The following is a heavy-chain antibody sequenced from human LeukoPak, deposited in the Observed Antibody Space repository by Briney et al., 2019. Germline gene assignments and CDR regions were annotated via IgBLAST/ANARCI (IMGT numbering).Heavy chain of an antibody. V-gene: IGHV4-59*01. J-gene: IGHJ4*02. CDR1: GDSISSYY. Sequence: KPSETLSLTCTVSGDSISSYYWSWIRQPPGKGLEWIGYIYDSGKTNYNASLISRVTISVDTSKNQFSLKLTSVTPADTAAYYCARGGGTLDYWGQGTLVTVSS. CDR2: IYDSGKT. D-gene: IGHD3-16*01. CDR3: ARGGGTLDY.